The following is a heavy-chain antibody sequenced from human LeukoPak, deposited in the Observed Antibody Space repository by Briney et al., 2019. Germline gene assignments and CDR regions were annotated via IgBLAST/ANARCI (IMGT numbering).Heavy chain of an antibody. D-gene: IGHD6-6*01. Sequence: ASVKVSCKASGYTFTGYGISWVRQAPGQGLEWMGWISAYNGNTNYAQKLQGRVTMTTDTSTSTAYMELRSLRSDDTAVYYCARDLGIAARQAPLNFDLWGRGTLVTVSS. CDR1: GYTFTGYG. CDR2: ISAYNGNT. J-gene: IGHJ2*01. V-gene: IGHV1-18*01. CDR3: ARDLGIAARQAPLNFDL.